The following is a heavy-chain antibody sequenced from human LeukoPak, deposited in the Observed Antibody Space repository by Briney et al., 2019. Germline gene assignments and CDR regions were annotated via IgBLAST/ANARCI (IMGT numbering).Heavy chain of an antibody. D-gene: IGHD6-19*01. CDR1: GFASSFFA. CDR2: INANSGTR. Sequence: AGGSLRLSCEASGFASSFFAMSWLRQPPGKGMEWVSTINANSGTRSYAASVRGRFTISRDNSKNTVYLQLNTLRAEDTAVYYCAKPISGGLAVTADWFDPWGQGTLVVVSS. V-gene: IGHV3-23*01. J-gene: IGHJ5*01. CDR3: AKPISGGLAVTADWFDP.